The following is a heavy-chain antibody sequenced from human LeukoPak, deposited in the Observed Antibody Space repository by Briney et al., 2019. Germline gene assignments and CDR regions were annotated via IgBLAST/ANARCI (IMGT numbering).Heavy chain of an antibody. CDR3: AREMDYYDSSGYYYGGYYMDV. CDR1: GYTFTSYG. D-gene: IGHD3-22*01. J-gene: IGHJ6*03. CDR2: ISAYNGNT. Sequence: ASVKVSCKASGYTFTSYGISWVRQAPGQGLEWMGWISAYNGNTNYAQKLQGRVTMTTDTSTSTAYMELRSLRSDDTAVYYCAREMDYYDSSGYYYGGYYMDVWGKGTTVTVSS. V-gene: IGHV1-18*01.